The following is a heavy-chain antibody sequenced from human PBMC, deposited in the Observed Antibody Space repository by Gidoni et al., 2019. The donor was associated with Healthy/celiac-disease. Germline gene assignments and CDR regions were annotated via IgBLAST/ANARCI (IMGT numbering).Heavy chain of an antibody. D-gene: IGHD1-26*01. CDR1: GGSFSGYY. Sequence: QVQLQQWCAGLFKPSETLSLTCAVYGGSFSGYYWSWIRQPPGKGLEWIGEINHSGSTNYNPSLKSRVTISVDTSKNQFSLKLSSVTAADTAVYYCARRGRGSYSTYVSWGQGTLVTVSS. J-gene: IGHJ4*02. CDR3: ARRGRGSYSTYVS. CDR2: INHSGST. V-gene: IGHV4-34*01.